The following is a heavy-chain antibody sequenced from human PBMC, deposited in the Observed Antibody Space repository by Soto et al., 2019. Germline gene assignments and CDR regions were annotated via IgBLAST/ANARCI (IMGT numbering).Heavy chain of an antibody. CDR3: TRRYCSGGGCYSDFDY. CDR2: IKTKVESYAT. CDR1: GFTLSGFD. J-gene: IGHJ4*02. Sequence: EVQLVESGGGLVQPGGSLKLSCAASGFTLSGFDIHWVRQASGEGLEWVGRIKTKVESYATELVASVKGRFTLSRDDPKNTAYLEMNSLKTEDTAVYYCTRRYCSGGGCYSDFDYWGQGALVTVSS. V-gene: IGHV3-73*01. D-gene: IGHD2-15*01.